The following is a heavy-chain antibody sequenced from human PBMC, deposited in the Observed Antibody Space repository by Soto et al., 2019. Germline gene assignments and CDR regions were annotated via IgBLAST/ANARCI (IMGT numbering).Heavy chain of an antibody. CDR2: ISPKGLNT. J-gene: IGHJ4*02. CDR1: DFTFAAHG. V-gene: IGHV3-23*01. CDR3: VSWVSAHFDY. D-gene: IGHD2-8*01. Sequence: EVDLLESGGGLVQPGGSLRLSCAGPDFTFAAHGRTWVGQAPGKGPEGVSTISPKGLNTHYADPVRGRFIISRDNSRNTVDLHMSSLRVEDTAIYYCVSWVSAHFDYWGQGTPVTVSS.